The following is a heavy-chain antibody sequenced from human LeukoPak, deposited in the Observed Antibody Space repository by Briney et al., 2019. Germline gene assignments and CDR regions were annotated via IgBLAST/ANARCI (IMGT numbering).Heavy chain of an antibody. Sequence: GGSLRLSCAASGFTVSSNYMSWVRQAPGKGLEWVSVIYSGGSTYYADSVKGRFTISRDNSKNTVYLQMNSLRAEDTAVYYCARVSIGWYSFDYWGQGTLVTVSS. CDR3: ARVSIGWYSFDY. V-gene: IGHV3-53*01. D-gene: IGHD6-19*01. CDR1: GFTVSSNY. CDR2: IYSGGST. J-gene: IGHJ4*02.